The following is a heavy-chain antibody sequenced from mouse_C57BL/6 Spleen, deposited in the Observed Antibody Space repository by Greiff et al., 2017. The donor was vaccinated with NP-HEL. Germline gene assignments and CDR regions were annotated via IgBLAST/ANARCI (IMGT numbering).Heavy chain of an antibody. CDR1: GYTFTSYT. CDR2: INPSSGYT. J-gene: IGHJ2*01. D-gene: IGHD2-5*01. Sequence: QVQLKQSGAELARPGASVKMSCKASGYTFTSYTMHWVKQRPGQGLEWIGYINPSSGYTKYNQKFKDKATLTADKSSSTAYMQLSSLTSEDSAVYYCEREAHSNHDYWGQGTTLTVSS. V-gene: IGHV1-4*01. CDR3: EREAHSNHDY.